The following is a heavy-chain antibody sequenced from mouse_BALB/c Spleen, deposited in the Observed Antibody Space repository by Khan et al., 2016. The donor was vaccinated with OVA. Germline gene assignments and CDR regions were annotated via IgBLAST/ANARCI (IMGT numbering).Heavy chain of an antibody. D-gene: IGHD3-3*01. CDR3: ARTARIKY. V-gene: IGHV3-2*02. CDR1: GYSITSGYG. Sequence: EVQLQESGPGLVKPSQSLSLTCTVTGYSITSGYGWNWIRQFPGNKLEWMGYISYSGSTNYDPSIKSRISITRDTSKHQFFLQLNSVTTEDTSRYYCARTARIKYWGQGTTLTVSS. CDR2: ISYSGST. J-gene: IGHJ2*01.